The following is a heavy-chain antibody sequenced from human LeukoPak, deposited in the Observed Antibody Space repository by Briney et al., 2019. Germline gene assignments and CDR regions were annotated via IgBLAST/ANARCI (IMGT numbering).Heavy chain of an antibody. J-gene: IGHJ6*02. Sequence: PSQTLSLTCTVSGGSISSGGYYWSWLRQHPGKGLEWIGYIYYSGSTYYNPSLKSRVTISVDTSKNQFSLKLSSVTAADTAVYYCARVGPVDTAMVTPFSLGMDVWGQGTTVTVSS. D-gene: IGHD5-18*01. CDR3: ARVGPVDTAMVTPFSLGMDV. V-gene: IGHV4-31*03. CDR1: GGSISSGGYY. CDR2: IYYSGST.